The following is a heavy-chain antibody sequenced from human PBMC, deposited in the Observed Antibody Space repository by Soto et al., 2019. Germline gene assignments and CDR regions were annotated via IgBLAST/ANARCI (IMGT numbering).Heavy chain of an antibody. D-gene: IGHD6-19*01. Sequence: ASVKGSCKASGYTFTSYAMHWVRQAPGQRLEWMGWINAGNGNTKYSQKFQGRVTITRGTSSSTAYMERSSLRAGDTAVYYCASTGKGHIAVAVKFDYWGKGTLVTV. CDR1: GYTFTSYA. CDR3: ASTGKGHIAVAVKFDY. V-gene: IGHV1-3*01. J-gene: IGHJ4*02. CDR2: INAGNGNT.